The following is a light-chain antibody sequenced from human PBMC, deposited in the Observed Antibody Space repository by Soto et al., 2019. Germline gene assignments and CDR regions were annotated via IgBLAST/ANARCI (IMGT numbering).Light chain of an antibody. V-gene: IGLV2-14*01. CDR1: SSDVGGYNY. CDR3: SSYRSGGTFV. Sequence: QSALTQPASVSGSPGQSIAISCTGTSSDVGGYNYVSWLQQHPGKAPKVLISVVSNRPSGVSNRFSGSKSGNTASLTISGLQAEDEADYYCSSYRSGGTFVFGSGTKVTVL. J-gene: IGLJ1*01. CDR2: VVS.